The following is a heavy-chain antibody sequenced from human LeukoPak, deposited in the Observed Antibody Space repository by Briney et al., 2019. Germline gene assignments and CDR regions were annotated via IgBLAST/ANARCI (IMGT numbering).Heavy chain of an antibody. CDR2: IYHSGST. CDR1: GGSISSGGYS. J-gene: IGHJ4*02. D-gene: IGHD2-15*01. CDR3: ARAPYCSGGSCYLHPIPFDY. Sequence: PSQTLSLTCAVSGGSISSGGYSWSWIRQPPGEGLEWIGYIYHSGSTYYNPSLKSRVTISVDRSKNQFSLKLSSVTAADTAVYYCARAPYCSGGSCYLHPIPFDYWGQGTLVTVSS. V-gene: IGHV4-30-2*01.